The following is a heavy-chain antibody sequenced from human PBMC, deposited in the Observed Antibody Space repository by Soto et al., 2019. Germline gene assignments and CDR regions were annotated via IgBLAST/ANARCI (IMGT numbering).Heavy chain of an antibody. CDR2: IYYSGST. V-gene: IGHV4-4*02. CDR1: GDSISSTHW. J-gene: IGHJ6*02. Sequence: SETLSLTCVVSGDSISSTHWWTWVRQPPGKGLEWIGSIYYSGSTYYNPSLKSRVTISVDTSKNQFSLKLSSVTAADTAVYYCARGGVKRNYYYYGMDVWGQGTTVT. D-gene: IGHD2-21*01. CDR3: ARGGVKRNYYYYGMDV.